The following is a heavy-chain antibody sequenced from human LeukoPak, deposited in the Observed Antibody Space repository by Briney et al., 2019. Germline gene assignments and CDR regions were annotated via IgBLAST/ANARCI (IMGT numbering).Heavy chain of an antibody. Sequence: GGSLRLSCAASGFTFSSYAMSWVRQAPGKGLEWVSAISGSGGSTYYADSVKGRFTISRDNSKNTLYLQMNSLRAEDTAVYYCAKDFTYYYDSSGYYPFADAFDIWGQGTMVTVSS. CDR2: ISGSGGST. CDR3: AKDFTYYYDSSGYYPFADAFDI. D-gene: IGHD3-22*01. CDR1: GFTFSSYA. V-gene: IGHV3-23*01. J-gene: IGHJ3*02.